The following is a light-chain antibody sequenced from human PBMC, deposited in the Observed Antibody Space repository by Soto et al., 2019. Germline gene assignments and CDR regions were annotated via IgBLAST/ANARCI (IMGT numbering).Light chain of an antibody. V-gene: IGLV1-44*01. J-gene: IGLJ2*01. CDR3: AAWDDSLNGVV. CDR2: GNN. Sequence: QSVLTQPPSASGTPGQTVAISCSGSSSNIGSNTVNWYQQFPGTAPKLLIYGNNQRPSGVPDRLSGSKSDTSASLAISGLLSEDEADYYCAAWDDSLNGVVFGGGTKLTVL. CDR1: SSNIGSNT.